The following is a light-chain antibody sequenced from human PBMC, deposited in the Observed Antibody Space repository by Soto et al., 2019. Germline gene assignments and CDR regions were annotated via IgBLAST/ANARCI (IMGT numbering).Light chain of an antibody. CDR3: QLRNSWPPVFT. V-gene: IGKV3-11*01. CDR1: QSVSSN. CDR2: DAS. Sequence: EIVMTQSPATLSVSPGERATLSCRASQSVSSNLAWYQQKPGQAPRLLIYDASKRATGSPARFSGSGSGTDFTLTISSLEPEDVAVYYCQLRNSWPPVFTFCPGTKVDIK. J-gene: IGKJ3*01.